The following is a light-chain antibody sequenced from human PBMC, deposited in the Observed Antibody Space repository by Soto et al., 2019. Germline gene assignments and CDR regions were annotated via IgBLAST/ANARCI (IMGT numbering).Light chain of an antibody. Sequence: QSVLTQPPSVSGSPGQSVTISCTGASGDVGSYNRVSWYQQPPGTAPKLMIYEVSNRPSGVPDRFSGSKSGNTASLTISGLQAEDADDYYCSFFTSRVVFGGGTKLTVL. CDR2: EVS. CDR1: SGDVGSYNR. V-gene: IGLV2-18*01. CDR3: SFFTSRVV. J-gene: IGLJ3*02.